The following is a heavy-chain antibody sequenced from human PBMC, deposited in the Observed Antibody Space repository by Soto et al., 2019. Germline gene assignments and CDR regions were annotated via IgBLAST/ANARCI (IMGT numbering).Heavy chain of an antibody. Sequence: QVQLVQSGAEVKKPGASVKVSCKASGYTFANYAIQWVRQAPGQRLEWMGWINAGNGNIEYSQRFQGRVTITRDTSATTVYMELSSLRSEDTAVYYCATHILTGYDYYFYMDVWGKGTTVTVSS. CDR2: INAGNGNI. J-gene: IGHJ6*03. D-gene: IGHD3-9*01. V-gene: IGHV1-3*01. CDR3: ATHILTGYDYYFYMDV. CDR1: GYTFANYA.